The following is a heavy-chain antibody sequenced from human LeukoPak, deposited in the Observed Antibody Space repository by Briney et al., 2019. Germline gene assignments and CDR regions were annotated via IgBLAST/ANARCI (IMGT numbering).Heavy chain of an antibody. CDR2: IYYSGST. D-gene: IGHD3-10*01. Sequence: PSETLSLTCTVSGGSISSYYWSWIRQPPGKGLEWIGYIYYSGSTNYNPSLKSRVTISVDTSKNQFSLKLSSVTAADTAVYYCARGSYYGSGVYGMDVWGQGTTVTVSS. CDR1: GGSISSYY. V-gene: IGHV4-59*12. CDR3: ARGSYYGSGVYGMDV. J-gene: IGHJ6*02.